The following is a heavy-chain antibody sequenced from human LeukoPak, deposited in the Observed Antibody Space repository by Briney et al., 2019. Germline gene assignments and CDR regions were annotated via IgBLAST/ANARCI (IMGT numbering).Heavy chain of an antibody. CDR2: INPDGGNT. V-gene: IGHV1-46*01. CDR3: ARDHYDILTGNMDV. CDR1: GYTFTNSY. Sequence: GASVKVSCKASGYTFTNSYIHWVRQAPGQVLEWMGLINPDGGNTNYAQNFQGRVTMTTDTSTSTAYMELRSLRSDDTAVYYCARDHYDILTGNMDVWGKGTTVTISS. D-gene: IGHD3-9*01. J-gene: IGHJ6*03.